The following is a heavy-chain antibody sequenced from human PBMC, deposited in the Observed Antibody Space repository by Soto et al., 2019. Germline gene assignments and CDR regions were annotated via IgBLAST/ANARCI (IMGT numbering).Heavy chain of an antibody. J-gene: IGHJ4*02. Sequence: QITLKESGPTLVKPTQTLTLTCTLSGFSLPTDRVGVGWIRQPPGKALEWLAVIYWDDSKTYRPTLKSRLTITKDTAQNQVALTMTDMDPVDTATYFCAHAYGGRSLYWGQGTLVTVS. CDR2: IYWDDSK. CDR3: AHAYGGRSLY. CDR1: GFSLPTDRVG. V-gene: IGHV2-5*02. D-gene: IGHD1-26*01.